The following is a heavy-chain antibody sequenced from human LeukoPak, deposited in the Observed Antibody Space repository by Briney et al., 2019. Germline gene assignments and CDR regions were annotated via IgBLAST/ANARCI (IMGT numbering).Heavy chain of an antibody. V-gene: IGHV3-30*18. Sequence: GGSLRLSCAASGFTFSSYGMHWVRQAPGKGLEAVAVISYDGSTQYYTDSVKGRFTISRDNSNNMLSLQMNSLKAEDTAVYYCAKGRMMATIMISFDYWGRGTLVTVSS. CDR3: AKGRMMATIMISFDY. CDR2: ISYDGSTQ. D-gene: IGHD5-24*01. J-gene: IGHJ4*02. CDR1: GFTFSSYG.